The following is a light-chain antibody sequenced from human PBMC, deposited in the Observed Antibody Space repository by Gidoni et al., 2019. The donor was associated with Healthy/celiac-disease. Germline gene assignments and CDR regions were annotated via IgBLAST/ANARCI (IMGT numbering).Light chain of an antibody. CDR2: DVT. CDR1: SSDVGDYNY. J-gene: IGLJ1*01. V-gene: IGLV2-14*01. CDR3: SSYTSSSTRLYV. Sequence: QSALTQPASVSGSPGQSLTISCTGTSSDVGDYNYVSWYQQPPGKAPKLMIFDVTNRPAGVSNRFSGSKSGNTASLTISGLQAEDEADYYCSSYTSSSTRLYVFGTGTKVAVL.